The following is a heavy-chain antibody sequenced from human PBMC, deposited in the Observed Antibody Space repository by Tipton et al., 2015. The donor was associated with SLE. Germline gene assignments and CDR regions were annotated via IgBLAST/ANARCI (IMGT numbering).Heavy chain of an antibody. CDR2: ISYSGGT. D-gene: IGHD3-3*01. Sequence: TLSLTCSVSGAPISSGAIYWSWFRHHPGKGLEWIGYISYSGGTYYNPTLKSRVTLSVDTSKNQFSLNLSSVTAADTAIYYCARVATIFGVRTPFMDVWGKGTTVTVSS. J-gene: IGHJ6*03. CDR1: GAPISSGAIY. CDR3: ARVATIFGVRTPFMDV. V-gene: IGHV4-31*03.